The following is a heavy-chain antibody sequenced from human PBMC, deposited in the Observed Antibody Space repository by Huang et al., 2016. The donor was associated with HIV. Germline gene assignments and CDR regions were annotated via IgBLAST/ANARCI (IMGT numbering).Heavy chain of an antibody. D-gene: IGHD2-2*01. CDR1: GGSVSSRKYY. Sequence: QLQLQESGPGLVKPSQNLSLTCTVFGGSVSSRKYYWAWIRQTPGKGLEWIGSIHHSGTAYYNRAHKGRVSMIVDKSKNQFSLEVTSATAADSAIYYCARQGGDCTSISCYLSWFDPWGQGTLVTVSS. V-gene: IGHV4-39*01. CDR3: ARQGGDCTSISCYLSWFDP. J-gene: IGHJ5*02. CDR2: IHHSGTA.